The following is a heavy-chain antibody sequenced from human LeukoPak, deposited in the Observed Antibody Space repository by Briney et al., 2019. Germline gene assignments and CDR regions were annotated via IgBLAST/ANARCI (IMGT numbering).Heavy chain of an antibody. D-gene: IGHD2-15*01. CDR1: GYTFTSYG. J-gene: IGHJ6*02. CDR3: ASVVVEGVYYYYYGMDV. V-gene: IGHV1-69*13. Sequence: SVKVSCKASGYTFTSYGISWVRQAPGQGLEWMGGIIPIFGTANYAQKFQGRVTITADESTSTAYMELSSLRSEDTAVYYCASVVVEGVYYYYYGMDVWGQGTTVTVSS. CDR2: IIPIFGTA.